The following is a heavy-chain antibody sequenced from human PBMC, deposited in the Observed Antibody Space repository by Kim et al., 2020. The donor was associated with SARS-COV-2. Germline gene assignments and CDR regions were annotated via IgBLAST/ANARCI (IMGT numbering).Heavy chain of an antibody. Sequence: ASVKLSCKTSGHFFTRDSIHWVRQAPGQGLEWMGGIDCGNGNTIYSQKFQGRVTFTTDSSASTAYMELSFLISEDSAVYYCLGGFYFDYGGQGTLVTVSS. D-gene: IGHD3-16*01. CDR2: IDCGNGNT. CDR3: LGGFYFDY. V-gene: IGHV1-3*01. CDR1: GHFFTRDS. J-gene: IGHJ4*02.